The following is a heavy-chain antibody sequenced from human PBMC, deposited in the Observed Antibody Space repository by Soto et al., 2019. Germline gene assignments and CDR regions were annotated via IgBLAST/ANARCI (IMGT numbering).Heavy chain of an antibody. D-gene: IGHD3-3*01. CDR3: AREAYYDFWSGYYHPPFDW. Sequence: QVQLVQSGAEVKKPGASVKVSCKVSGYTFTSYGISWVRQAPGQGLEWVGWIKDYNGNTNYAQKLQGRATMTSDTSASTAYMELRSLRYDDTAVYYCAREAYYDFWSGYYHPPFDWSGQGTLVTVFS. J-gene: IGHJ4*02. CDR1: GYTFTSYG. CDR2: IKDYNGNT. V-gene: IGHV1-18*01.